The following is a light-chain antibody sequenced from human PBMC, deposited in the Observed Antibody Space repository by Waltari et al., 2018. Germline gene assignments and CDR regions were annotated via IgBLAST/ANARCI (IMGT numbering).Light chain of an antibody. CDR1: QSVNSW. CDR2: KAS. CDR3: QQYDSYPLT. J-gene: IGKJ4*01. V-gene: IGKV1-5*03. Sequence: DIQMTQSPSTLSASVGDRVTITCRASQSVNSWVAWYQQKPGKAPKLLIFKASNLESGVPSRFSGSGSGTEFTLTISSLQPDDFATYHCQQYDSYPLTFGGGTKVEIK.